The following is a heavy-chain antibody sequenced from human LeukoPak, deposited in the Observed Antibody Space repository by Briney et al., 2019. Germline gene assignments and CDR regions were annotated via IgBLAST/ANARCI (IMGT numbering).Heavy chain of an antibody. CDR3: ASCAPYYYDSSGYHAEYFQH. J-gene: IGHJ1*01. CDR1: GGSISSGGYY. CDR2: IYYSGST. D-gene: IGHD3-22*01. V-gene: IGHV4-31*03. Sequence: SQTLSLTCTVSGGSISSGGYYWSWIRQHPGKGLEWIGYIYYSGSTYYNPSLKSRVTISVDTSKNQFSLKLSSVTAADTAVYYCASCAPYYYDSSGYHAEYFQHWGQGTLVTVSS.